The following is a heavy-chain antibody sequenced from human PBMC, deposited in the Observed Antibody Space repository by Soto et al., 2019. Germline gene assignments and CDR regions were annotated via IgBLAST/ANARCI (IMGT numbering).Heavy chain of an antibody. CDR3: AHSRCGGDCLQSYSSHYYYGMDV. V-gene: IGHV4-4*02. D-gene: IGHD2-21*02. CDR2: IYHSGST. J-gene: IGHJ6*02. CDR1: GGSISSSNW. Sequence: PSETLSLTCAVSGGSISSSNWWSWVRQPPGKGLEWIGEIYHSGSTNYNPSLKSRVTISVDKSKNQVVLTMTNMDPVDTATYYCAHSRCGGDCLQSYSSHYYYGMDVWGQGTTVTVSS.